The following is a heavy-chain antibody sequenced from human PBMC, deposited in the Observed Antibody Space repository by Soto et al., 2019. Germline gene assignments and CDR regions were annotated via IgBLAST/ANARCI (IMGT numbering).Heavy chain of an antibody. D-gene: IGHD3-10*01. CDR3: AREGYYGSESDPSPWFDY. V-gene: IGHV4-59*01. Sequence: SGTLSLTCPAPGGSITRYYSSWIRQHPGKGPVEIEYIHYSRSTNDTPSLKTRATISVETCKYQFSLNLSTKTAADTDEYYFAREGYYGSESDPSPWFDYWGQGTRVTVSS. CDR1: GGSITRYY. CDR2: IHYSRST. J-gene: IGHJ4*02.